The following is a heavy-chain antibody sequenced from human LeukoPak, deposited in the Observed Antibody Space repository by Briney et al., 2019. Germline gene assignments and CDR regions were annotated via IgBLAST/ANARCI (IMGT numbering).Heavy chain of an antibody. D-gene: IGHD1-26*01. V-gene: IGHV1-69*04. CDR3: ASLENSGSYRYGMDV. CDR2: IIPILGIA. CDR1: GGTFSSYA. Sequence: GASVKVSCKASGGTFSSYAISWVRQAPGQGLEWMGRIIPILGIANYAQKFQGRVTITADKSTSTAYMELSSLRSEDTAVYYCASLENSGSYRYGMDVWSQGTTVTVSS. J-gene: IGHJ6*02.